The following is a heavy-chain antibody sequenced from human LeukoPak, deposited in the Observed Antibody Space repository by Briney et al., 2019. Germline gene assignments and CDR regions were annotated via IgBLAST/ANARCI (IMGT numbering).Heavy chain of an antibody. D-gene: IGHD2/OR15-2a*01. J-gene: IGHJ4*02. V-gene: IGHV3-7*01. CDR2: IKPDGSAQ. CDR3: AREEDNADEYLREDY. Sequence: GGSLRLSCAASGFTFSNYFMTWVRQAPGKGLEWVANIKPDGSAQYYADSVRGRFTISRDSAKNSVFLQMNSLRAEDTAVYYCAREEDNADEYLREDYWGQGTL. CDR1: GFTFSNYF.